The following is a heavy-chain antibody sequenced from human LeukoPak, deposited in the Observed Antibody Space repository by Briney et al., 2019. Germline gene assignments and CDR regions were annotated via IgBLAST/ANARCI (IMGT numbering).Heavy chain of an antibody. D-gene: IGHD5-18*01. V-gene: IGHV4-59*01. CDR1: GGSFSGYY. CDR2: IYYSGST. J-gene: IGHJ4*02. CDR3: ARRRGYSYGLVGDFYDY. Sequence: PETLSLTCAVYGGSFSGYYWSWVRQPPGKGLEWVGYIYYSGSTNYNPSLKSRVTISVDTSKNQFSLKLSSVTAADTAVYYCARRRGYSYGLVGDFYDYWGQGTLVTVSS.